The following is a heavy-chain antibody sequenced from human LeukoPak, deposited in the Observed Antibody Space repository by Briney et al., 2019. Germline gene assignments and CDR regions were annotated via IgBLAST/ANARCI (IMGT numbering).Heavy chain of an antibody. D-gene: IGHD3-10*01. J-gene: IGHJ4*02. V-gene: IGHV4-39*07. CDR3: ARSAFAVARGVDY. Sequence: SETLSLTCTVSGGSISSSSDYWGWIRQPPGKGLEWIGSIYYSGSTYYNPSLKGRVTISVDTSKNQFSLKLTSVTAADTAVYYCARSAFAVARGVDYWGQGTLVIVSS. CDR2: IYYSGST. CDR1: GGSISSSSDY.